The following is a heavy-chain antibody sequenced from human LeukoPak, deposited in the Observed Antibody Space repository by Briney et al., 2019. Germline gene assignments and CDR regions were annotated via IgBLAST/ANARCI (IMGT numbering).Heavy chain of an antibody. V-gene: IGHV4-38-2*01. D-gene: IGHD2-2*01. CDR3: ACAVVPAAAFDI. CDR1: GYSISSGYY. CDR2: IYHSGST. Sequence: SETLSLTCAVSGYSISSGYYWGWIRQPPGKGLEWIGSIYHSGSTYYNPSLKSRVTISVDTSKNQFSLKLSSVTAADTAVYYCACAVVPAAAFDIWGQGTMVTVSS. J-gene: IGHJ3*02.